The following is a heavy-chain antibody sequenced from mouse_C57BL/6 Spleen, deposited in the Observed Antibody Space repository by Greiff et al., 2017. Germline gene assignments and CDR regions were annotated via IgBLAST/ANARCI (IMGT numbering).Heavy chain of an antibody. CDR2: IYPGDGDT. CDR1: GYAFSSSW. D-gene: IGHD2-4*01. CDR3: ARLGDYDGDGFAY. V-gene: IGHV1-82*01. Sequence: QVQLQQSGPELVKPGASVKISCKASGYAFSSSWMNWVKQRPGKGLEWIGRIYPGDGDTNYNGKFKGKATLTADKSSSTAYMQLSSLTSEDSAVYVCARLGDYDGDGFAYWGQGTLVTVSA. J-gene: IGHJ3*01.